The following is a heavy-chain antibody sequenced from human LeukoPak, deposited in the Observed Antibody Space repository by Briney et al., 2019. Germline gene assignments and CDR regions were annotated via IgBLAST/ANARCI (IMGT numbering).Heavy chain of an antibody. Sequence: PGGSLRLSCSASGFTFSRYWMSWVRQAPGKGLEWVAIMKQDGSETYYVDSVKGRFTISRDSGKSSLYLQVNSLRAEDTAVYYCARNLPFDYWGQGTLVTVSS. D-gene: IGHD1-14*01. CDR1: GFTFSRYW. CDR2: MKQDGSET. CDR3: ARNLPFDY. J-gene: IGHJ4*02. V-gene: IGHV3-7*01.